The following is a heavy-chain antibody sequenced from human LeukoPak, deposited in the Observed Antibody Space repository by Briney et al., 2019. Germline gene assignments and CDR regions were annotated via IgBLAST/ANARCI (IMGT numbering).Heavy chain of an antibody. D-gene: IGHD3-10*01. CDR3: ARDGISIGRGSGSSYYYYYMDV. Sequence: SETLSLTCTVSGGSISSYYWSWIRQPPGKGLEWIGYIYYSGSTNYNPSLKSRVTISVDTSKNQFSLKLSSVTAADTAVYYCARDGISIGRGSGSSYYYYYMDVWGKGTTVTVSS. V-gene: IGHV4-59*01. CDR1: GGSISSYY. CDR2: IYYSGST. J-gene: IGHJ6*03.